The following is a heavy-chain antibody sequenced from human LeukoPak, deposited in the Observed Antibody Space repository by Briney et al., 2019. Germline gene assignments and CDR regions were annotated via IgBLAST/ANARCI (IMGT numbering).Heavy chain of an antibody. CDR1: GGSISSSY. J-gene: IGHJ6*03. Sequence: SETLSLTCTVSGGSISSSYWSWMQQPPGKGLEWIGYIYYSGSTNYNPSLKSRVTISVDTSQNQFSLKLSSVTAADTAVYYCARGGCTSCPFYWYYYMDVWGKGPTVTVSS. V-gene: IGHV4-59*01. CDR2: IYYSGST. D-gene: IGHD2-2*01. CDR3: ARGGCTSCPFYWYYYMDV.